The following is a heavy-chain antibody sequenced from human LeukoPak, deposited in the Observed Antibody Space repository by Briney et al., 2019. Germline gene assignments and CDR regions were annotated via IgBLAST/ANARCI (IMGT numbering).Heavy chain of an antibody. D-gene: IGHD2-2*01. Sequence: GASVKVSCKASGYTFTSYGISWVRQAPGQGLEWMGWISAYNGNTNYAQKLQGRVTMTTDTSTSTAYMELRSLRSDDTAVYYCAREGYCNSTSCNKPSDYWGQGTLVTVSS. CDR1: GYTFTSYG. V-gene: IGHV1-18*01. CDR2: ISAYNGNT. J-gene: IGHJ4*02. CDR3: AREGYCNSTSCNKPSDY.